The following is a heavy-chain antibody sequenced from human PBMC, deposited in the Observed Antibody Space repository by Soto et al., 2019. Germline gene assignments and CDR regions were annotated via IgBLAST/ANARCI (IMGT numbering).Heavy chain of an antibody. J-gene: IGHJ4*02. Sequence: ASVKVSCKASGYTFTGYYMHWVRQAPGQGLEWMGWINPNSGGTNYAQKFQGWVTMTRDTSISTAYMELSRLGSDDTAVYYCARSPDYDFWSGYYTGYDYWGQGTLVTVSS. V-gene: IGHV1-2*04. CDR3: ARSPDYDFWSGYYTGYDY. D-gene: IGHD3-3*01. CDR2: INPNSGGT. CDR1: GYTFTGYY.